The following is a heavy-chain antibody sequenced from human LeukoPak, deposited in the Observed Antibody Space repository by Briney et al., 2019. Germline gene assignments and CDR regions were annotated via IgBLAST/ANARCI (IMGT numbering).Heavy chain of an antibody. CDR3: AKDAISSLAVRRFDL. CDR1: GFTLSSYE. J-gene: IGHJ4*02. D-gene: IGHD6-6*01. V-gene: IGHV3-23*01. Sequence: PGGSLRLSRTASGFTLSSYEMSWIRQAPGKGLEWVSSIDYSGGDTHYADSVKGRFTISRDNSRNTLFLLMTSLRAEDSALYYCAKDAISSLAVRRFDLWGQGTLVTVSS. CDR2: IDYSGGDT.